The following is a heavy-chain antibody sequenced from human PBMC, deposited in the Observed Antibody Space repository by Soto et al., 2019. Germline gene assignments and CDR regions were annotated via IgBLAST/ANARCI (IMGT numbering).Heavy chain of an antibody. Sequence: QVQLVQSGAEVKEPGSSVKVSCKASGGTFSSYAISWVRQAPGQGLEWMGGIIPLFRTPDYAQKFQGRVTITADEPTSTAYMELSSLRFVATAVYYCARDNDRLQLGGNYYYIMDVWGQGTTITVSS. V-gene: IGHV1-69*12. D-gene: IGHD4-4*01. J-gene: IGHJ6*02. CDR2: IIPLFRTP. CDR1: GGTFSSYA. CDR3: ARDNDRLQLGGNYYYIMDV.